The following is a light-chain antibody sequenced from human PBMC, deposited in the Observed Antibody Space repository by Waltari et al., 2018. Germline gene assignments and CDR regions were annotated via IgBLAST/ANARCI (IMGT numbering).Light chain of an antibody. J-gene: IGKJ1*01. V-gene: IGKV3-20*01. CDR1: QSVGSRY. CDR3: QQYNNSPWT. Sequence: EIVLTQSPGTLSLSPGERATLSCRSSQSVGSRYLAWYQQKAGQAPRLLISGASNRSTGIPDRFSGSGAGTDFTLTISGLGPEDFAVYYCQQYNNSPWTFGQGTKVEIK. CDR2: GAS.